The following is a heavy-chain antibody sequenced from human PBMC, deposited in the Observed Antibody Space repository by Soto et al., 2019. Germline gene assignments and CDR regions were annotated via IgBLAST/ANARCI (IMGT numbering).Heavy chain of an antibody. CDR3: ASFVRGIAVAGTDAMDV. CDR1: GFTFSSYA. V-gene: IGHV3-30-3*01. D-gene: IGHD6-19*01. Sequence: PGGSLRLSCAASGFTFSSYAMQWVRQAPGKGLEWVAVISYDGSNKYYADSVKGRFTISRDNSKNTLYLQMNSLRAEDTAVYYCASFVRGIAVAGTDAMDVWGQGTTVTVSS. CDR2: ISYDGSNK. J-gene: IGHJ6*02.